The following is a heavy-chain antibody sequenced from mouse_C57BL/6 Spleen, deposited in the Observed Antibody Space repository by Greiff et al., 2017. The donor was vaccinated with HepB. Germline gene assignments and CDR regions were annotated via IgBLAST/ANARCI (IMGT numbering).Heavy chain of an antibody. CDR2: ISGGGGNT. Sequence: EVQRVESGGGLVKPGGSLKLSCAASGFTFSSYTMSWVRQTPEKRLEWVATISGGGGNTYYPDSVKGRFTISRDNAKNTLYLQMSSLRSEDTALYYCARRSYDGYSFDYWGQGTTLTVSS. CDR1: GFTFSSYT. V-gene: IGHV5-9*01. CDR3: ARRSYDGYSFDY. D-gene: IGHD2-3*01. J-gene: IGHJ2*01.